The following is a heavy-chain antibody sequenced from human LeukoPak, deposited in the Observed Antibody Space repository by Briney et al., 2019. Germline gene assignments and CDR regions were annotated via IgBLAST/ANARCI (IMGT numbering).Heavy chain of an antibody. CDR2: IKQDGSEK. D-gene: IGHD5-12*01. Sequence: GRSLRLSCAASGFTFSSDWMSWVRQAPGKGLEWVANIKQDGSEKYYVDSVKGRFTISRDNAKNSLYLQMNSLRAEDTAVYYCARAGYSGYDFDYWGQGTLVTVSS. V-gene: IGHV3-7*01. J-gene: IGHJ4*02. CDR3: ARAGYSGYDFDY. CDR1: GFTFSSDW.